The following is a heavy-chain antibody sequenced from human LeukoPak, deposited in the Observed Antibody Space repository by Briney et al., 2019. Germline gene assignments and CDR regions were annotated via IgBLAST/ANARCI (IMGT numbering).Heavy chain of an antibody. V-gene: IGHV4-39*07. J-gene: IGHJ4*02. CDR2: IYYSGST. D-gene: IGHD6-13*01. CDR3: AREQQQLVRGLGY. Sequence: SETLSLTCTVSGGSISSSSYYWGWIRQPPGKGLEWIGSIYYSGSTYYNPSLKSRVTISVDTSKNQFSLKLSSVTAADTAVYYCAREQQQLVRGLGYWGQGTLVTVSS. CDR1: GGSISSSSYY.